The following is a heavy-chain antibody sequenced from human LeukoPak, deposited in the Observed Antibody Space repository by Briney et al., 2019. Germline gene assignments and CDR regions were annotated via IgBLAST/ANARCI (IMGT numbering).Heavy chain of an antibody. V-gene: IGHV5-51*01. CDR3: ATRGVETYHYGSGSDETYNWFDP. CDR2: IYPGDSDT. CDR1: GYRFTSYW. Sequence: GESLKISCKASGYRFTSYWIGWVRQMPGKGLEWMGIIYPGDSDTRYSPSFQGQVTISADKSISTAYLQWSSLKASDTAMYYCATRGVETYHYGSGSDETYNWFDPWGQGTLVTVSS. J-gene: IGHJ5*02. D-gene: IGHD3-10*01.